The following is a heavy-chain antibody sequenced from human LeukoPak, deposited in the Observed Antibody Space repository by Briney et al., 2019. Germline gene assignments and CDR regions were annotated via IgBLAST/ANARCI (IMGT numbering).Heavy chain of an antibody. D-gene: IGHD6-13*01. CDR3: ARDEQLAVDY. CDR1: GFTFSSYG. Sequence: PGRSLRLSCAASGFTFSSYGMHWVRQAPGKGLEWVAVISYDGSNKYYADSVKGRFTISRDNSKNTLYLQMNSLRAEDTAVYYCARDEQLAVDYWGQGTLVTVSS. V-gene: IGHV3-30*03. J-gene: IGHJ4*02. CDR2: ISYDGSNK.